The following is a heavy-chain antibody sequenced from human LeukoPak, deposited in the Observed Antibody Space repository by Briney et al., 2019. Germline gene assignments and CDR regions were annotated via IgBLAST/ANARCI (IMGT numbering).Heavy chain of an antibody. CDR2: IYSGGST. D-gene: IGHD5-18*01. CDR1: GFTVSSSY. Sequence: PGGSLRLSXAASGFTVSSSYMSWVRQAPGKGVEWVSLIYSGGSTYYAASVKGRFTISRDNSKNTLYLQMNSLRPEDTAVYYCAKGYNYAYEYWGQGTLVTVSS. V-gene: IGHV3-53*01. CDR3: AKGYNYAYEY. J-gene: IGHJ4*02.